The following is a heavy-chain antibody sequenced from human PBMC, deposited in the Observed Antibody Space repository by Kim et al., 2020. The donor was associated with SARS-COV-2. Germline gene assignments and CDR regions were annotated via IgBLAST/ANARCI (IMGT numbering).Heavy chain of an antibody. CDR2: VFPGDSDI. D-gene: IGHD3-10*01. CDR1: GYTFTNYW. V-gene: IGHV5-51*01. CDR3: ARRQDYYASGSLDY. Sequence: GESLKISCKASGYTFTNYWIAWVRQMPAKGLEWLGIVFPGDSDIRYNPSFQGQVSISVDKSISTAYLQWSSLNASDTAMYYCARRQDYYASGSLDYWGQGSLVSVSS. J-gene: IGHJ4*02.